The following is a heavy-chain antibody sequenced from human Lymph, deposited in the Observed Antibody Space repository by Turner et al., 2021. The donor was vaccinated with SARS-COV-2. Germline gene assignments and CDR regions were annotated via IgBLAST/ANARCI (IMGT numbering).Heavy chain of an antibody. CDR1: GYTFTAYY. J-gene: IGHJ6*02. V-gene: IGHV1-2*02. D-gene: IGHD4-17*01. CDR3: AREGVTVSGYYYGMDV. Sequence: QVQLVQSGAEVKKPGASVKVSCKASGYTFTAYYMHWVRQAPGQGLGWMGWINPNRGGTNYAQKFQGRVTMTRDTSISTAYMELSRLTSDDTAVYYCAREGVTVSGYYYGMDVWGQGTTVTVSS. CDR2: INPNRGGT.